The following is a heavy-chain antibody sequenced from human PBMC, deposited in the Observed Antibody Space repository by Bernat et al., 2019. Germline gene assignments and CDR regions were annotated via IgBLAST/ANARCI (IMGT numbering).Heavy chain of an antibody. V-gene: IGHV3-33*01. CDR3: ATDYELLTGSNERFDC. D-gene: IGHD3-9*01. CDR1: GFAFSNFG. J-gene: IGHJ4*02. CDR2: ISYDGTKT. Sequence: QMQLVESGGGVVQPGRSLRLSCEASGFAFSNFGIHWVRQAPGKGLEWVAFISYDGTKTFYADPVKGRFTISRDNSRNMLDLQMNSLRVEDTAVYFCATDYELLTGSNERFDCWGQGTLVTVSS.